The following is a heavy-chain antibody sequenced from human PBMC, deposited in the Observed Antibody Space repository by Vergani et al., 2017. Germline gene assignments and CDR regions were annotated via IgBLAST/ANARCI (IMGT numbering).Heavy chain of an antibody. D-gene: IGHD5-18*01. CDR2: ISWNSGSI. CDR3: ARDRGTAMTTYFDY. V-gene: IGHV3-23*01. J-gene: IGHJ4*02. Sequence: EVQLLESGGGSAQPGESLRLSCVASGFTFTAHGLNWVRQAPGKGLEWVSGISWNSGSIGYADSVKGRFTISRDNSKNTLYLQMNSLRAEDTAVYYCARDRGTAMTTYFDYWGQGILVTVSS. CDR1: GFTFTAHG.